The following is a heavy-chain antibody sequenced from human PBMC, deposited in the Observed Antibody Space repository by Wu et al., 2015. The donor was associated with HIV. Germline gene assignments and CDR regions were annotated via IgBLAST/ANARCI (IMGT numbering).Heavy chain of an antibody. CDR3: ARSHKWLRLRYEGNFDY. Sequence: QVQLAQSGAEVKKPGASVKVSCKASGYTFTGDYIHWVRQAPGQGLEWMGYINPNNGGTNYAQKFQGRVTMTRDTSINTAYMEVRGLKSDDTAVYYCARSHKWLRLRYEGNFDYWGQGTLITVSS. V-gene: IGHV1-2*02. J-gene: IGHJ4*02. D-gene: IGHD5-12*01. CDR2: INPNNGGT. CDR1: GYTFTGDY.